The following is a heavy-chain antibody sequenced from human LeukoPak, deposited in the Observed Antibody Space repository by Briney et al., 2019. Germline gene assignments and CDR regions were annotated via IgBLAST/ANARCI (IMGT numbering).Heavy chain of an antibody. CDR3: ARVGAVAGRSIEDY. J-gene: IGHJ4*02. Sequence: ASVKVSCKASGYTFTSYAMNWVRQAPGQGLEWMRWINTNTGNPTYAQGFTGRFVFSLDTSVSTAYLQISSLKAEDTAVYYCARVGAVAGRSIEDYWGQGTLVTVSS. D-gene: IGHD6-19*01. CDR2: INTNTGNP. CDR1: GYTFTSYA. V-gene: IGHV7-4-1*02.